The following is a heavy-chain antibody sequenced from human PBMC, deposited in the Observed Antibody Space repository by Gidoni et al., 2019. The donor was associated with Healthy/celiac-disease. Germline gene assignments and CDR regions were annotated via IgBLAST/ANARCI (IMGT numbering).Heavy chain of an antibody. V-gene: IGHV3-7*04. D-gene: IGHD1-26*01. CDR2: IKQDGSEK. J-gene: IGHJ2*01. Sequence: EVQLVESGGGLVQPGGSLRLSCPASGFPLSSYWMSWVRQAPGKGLEWVANIKQDGSEKYYVDSVKGRFTISRDNAKNSLYLQMNSLRAEDTAVYYCARDLYSGSYYAWYFDLWGRGTLVTVSS. CDR1: GFPLSSYW. CDR3: ARDLYSGSYYAWYFDL.